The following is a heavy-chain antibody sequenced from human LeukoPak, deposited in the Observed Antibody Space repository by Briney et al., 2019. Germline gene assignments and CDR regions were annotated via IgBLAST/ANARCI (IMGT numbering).Heavy chain of an antibody. CDR2: IRYDGSNK. CDR3: AKDRLIVVVPAVVWEYFQH. J-gene: IGHJ1*01. V-gene: IGHV3-30*02. CDR1: GFTFSSYG. Sequence: GGSLRLSCAASGFTFSSYGMHWVRQAPGKGLEWVAFIRYDGSNKYYADSVKGRFTISRDNSKNTLYLQMNSLRAEDTAVYYCAKDRLIVVVPAVVWEYFQHWGQGTLVTVSS. D-gene: IGHD2-2*01.